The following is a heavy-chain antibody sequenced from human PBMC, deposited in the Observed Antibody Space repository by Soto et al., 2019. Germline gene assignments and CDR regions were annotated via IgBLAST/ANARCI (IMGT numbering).Heavy chain of an antibody. CDR2: IYYSGST. CDR3: ARDAGSSYNAYYYYGMDV. Sequence: SETQSLTCTVSGGSISSGDYYWSWIRQPPGKGLEWIGYIYYSGSTYYNPSLKSRVTISVDTSKNQFSLKLSTVTAADTAVYYCARDAGSSYNAYYYYGMDVWGQGTTVTVSS. J-gene: IGHJ6*02. CDR1: GGSISSGDYY. D-gene: IGHD6-13*01. V-gene: IGHV4-30-4*01.